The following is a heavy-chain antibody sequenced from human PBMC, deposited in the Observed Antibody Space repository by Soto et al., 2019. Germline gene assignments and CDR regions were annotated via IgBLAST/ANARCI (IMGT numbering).Heavy chain of an antibody. CDR3: AKYSSSCYSGMDV. D-gene: IGHD6-13*01. J-gene: IGHJ6*02. CDR2: ISGSGGST. CDR1: GFTFSSYV. V-gene: IGHV3-23*01. Sequence: EVQLLESGGGLVQPGGSLRLSCVASGFTFSSYVMSWVRQAPGKGLEWVSSISGSGGSTYYADSVKGRFTISRDNTKNTLFVQMNSLRAEDTAVYYCAKYSSSCYSGMDVWGQGTTVTVSS.